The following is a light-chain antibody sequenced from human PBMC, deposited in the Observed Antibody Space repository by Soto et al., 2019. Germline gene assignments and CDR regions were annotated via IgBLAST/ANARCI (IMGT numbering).Light chain of an antibody. J-gene: IGKJ1*01. Sequence: EVVLTQSPGTLSLSPGERATLQCSASQSFGSYLAWFQQKPGQAPRLLIFGASGRATGIPDRFSGSGSGTDFTLTISSLHPEDFAVYYCQQYGKSPWTFGQGTKVEIK. V-gene: IGKV3-20*01. CDR1: QSFGSY. CDR2: GAS. CDR3: QQYGKSPWT.